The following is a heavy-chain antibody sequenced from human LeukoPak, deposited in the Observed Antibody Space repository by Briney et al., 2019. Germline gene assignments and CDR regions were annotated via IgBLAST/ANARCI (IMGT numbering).Heavy chain of an antibody. Sequence: GGSLRLTCSASQSIVSSRYMSWVRQAPGKGLEWVSIIYDGDKTYYADSVKGRFTISRDNAKNTLYLQMNSLRAEDTAVYYCARDFLHLGGWGQGTMVTVSS. D-gene: IGHD3-16*01. CDR2: IYDGDKT. V-gene: IGHV3-66*01. CDR3: ARDFLHLGG. J-gene: IGHJ3*01. CDR1: QSIVSSRY.